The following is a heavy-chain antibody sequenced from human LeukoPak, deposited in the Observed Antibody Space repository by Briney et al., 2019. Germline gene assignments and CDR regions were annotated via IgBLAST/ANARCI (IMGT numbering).Heavy chain of an antibody. D-gene: IGHD5-18*01. V-gene: IGHV3-7*01. CDR2: IKQDGIEK. CDR3: ARDRWGYSYGGD. CDR1: GFTFSSYW. J-gene: IGHJ4*02. Sequence: GGSLRLSCAASGFTFSSYWMSWVRQAPGKGLEWVANIKQDGIEKYYVDSVKGRFTISRDNAKNSLYLQMNSLRAEDTAVYHCARDRWGYSYGGDWGQGTLVTVSS.